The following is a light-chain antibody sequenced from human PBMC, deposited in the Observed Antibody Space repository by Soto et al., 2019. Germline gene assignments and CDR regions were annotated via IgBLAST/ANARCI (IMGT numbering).Light chain of an antibody. CDR1: SSDVGGYKD. CDR2: DVS. CDR3: CAYADTFYV. Sequence: QSALTQPRSVSGSPGQSVTISCTGSSSDVGGYKDVSWYQHHPGKVPKLMIYDVSERPSGVPDRFSGSKSGNTASLTISGLQAEDEAIYYCCAYADTFYVFGTGTKLTVL. J-gene: IGLJ1*01. V-gene: IGLV2-11*01.